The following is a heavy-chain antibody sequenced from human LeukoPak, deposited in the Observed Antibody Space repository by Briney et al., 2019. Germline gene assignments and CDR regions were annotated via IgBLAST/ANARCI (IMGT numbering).Heavy chain of an antibody. D-gene: IGHD3-10*01. CDR2: ISYDGSNK. Sequence: PGRSLRLSCAASGFTFRSYGMHWVRQAPGKGLEWVAVISYDGSNKYYADSVKGRFTISRDNSKNTLYLQMNSLRAEDTAVYYCANGGRGGPYGMDVWGQGTTVTVS. V-gene: IGHV3-30*18. CDR3: ANGGRGGPYGMDV. CDR1: GFTFRSYG. J-gene: IGHJ6*02.